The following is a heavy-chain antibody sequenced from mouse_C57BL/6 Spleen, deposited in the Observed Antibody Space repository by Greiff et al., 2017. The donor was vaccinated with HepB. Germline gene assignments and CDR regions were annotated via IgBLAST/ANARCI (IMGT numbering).Heavy chain of an antibody. CDR1: GFNIKDDY. CDR3: TTYCSSYGYFDV. D-gene: IGHD1-1*01. V-gene: IGHV14-4*01. J-gene: IGHJ1*03. CDR2: IDPENGDT. Sequence: EVQLQQSGAELVRPGASVKLSCTASGFNIKDDYMHWVKQRPEQGLEWIGWIDPENGDTEYASKFQGKATITADTSSNTAYLQLSSLTSEDTAVYYCTTYCSSYGYFDVWGTGTTVTVSS.